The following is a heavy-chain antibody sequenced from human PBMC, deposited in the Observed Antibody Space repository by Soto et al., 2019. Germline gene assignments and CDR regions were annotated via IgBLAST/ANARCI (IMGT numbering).Heavy chain of an antibody. J-gene: IGHJ1*01. D-gene: IGHD6-19*01. CDR2: IIPIFGTA. CDR3: ARGFPVAGREYFQH. CDR1: GGTFSSYA. V-gene: IGHV1-69*01. Sequence: QVQLVQSGAEVKKPGSSVKVSCKASGGTFSSYAISWVRQATGQGLEWMGGIIPIFGTANYAQKFQGRVKITADESTSTAYMELSSLLSEETAVYYCARGFPVAGREYFQHWGQGTLVTVSS.